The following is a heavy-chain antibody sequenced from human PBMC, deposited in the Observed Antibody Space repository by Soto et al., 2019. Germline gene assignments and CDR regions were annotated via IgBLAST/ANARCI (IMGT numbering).Heavy chain of an antibody. CDR1: GFTFSSYW. Sequence: EVQLVESGGGLVQPGGSLRLSCAASGFTFSSYWMHWVRQAPGKGLVWVSRINSDGSSTSYADSVKGRFTISRDNAKNTLYLQMNSLRAEDTAVYYCARNVYAWELLGVFDYWGQGHLVTDSS. CDR3: ARNVYAWELLGVFDY. D-gene: IGHD1-26*01. V-gene: IGHV3-74*01. CDR2: INSDGSST. J-gene: IGHJ4*02.